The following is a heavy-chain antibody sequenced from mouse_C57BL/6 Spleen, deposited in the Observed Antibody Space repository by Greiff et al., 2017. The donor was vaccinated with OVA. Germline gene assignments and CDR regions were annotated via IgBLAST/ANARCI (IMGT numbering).Heavy chain of an antibody. Sequence: VQLQQPGAELVKPGASVKLSCKASGYTFTSYWMHWVKQRPGQGLEWIGMIHPNSGSTNYNEKFKSKATLTVDKSSSTAYMQLSSLTSEDSAVYYCAREGVAHYFDYWGQGTTLTVSS. V-gene: IGHV1-64*01. CDR2: IHPNSGST. CDR1: GYTFTSYW. D-gene: IGHD6-1*01. CDR3: AREGVAHYFDY. J-gene: IGHJ2*01.